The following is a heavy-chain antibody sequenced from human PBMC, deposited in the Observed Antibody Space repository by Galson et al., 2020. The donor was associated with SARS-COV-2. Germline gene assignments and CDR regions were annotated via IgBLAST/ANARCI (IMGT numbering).Heavy chain of an antibody. CDR1: GYTFTSYA. CDR2: INAGNGNT. CDR3: AREGPLVGATAPDY. V-gene: IGHV1-3*01. J-gene: IGHJ4*02. D-gene: IGHD1-26*01. Sequence: ASVKVSCKASGYTFTSYAMHWVRQAPGQRLEWMGWINAGNGNTKYSQKFQGRVTITRDTSASTAYMELSSLRSEDTAVYYCAREGPLVGATAPDYWGQGTLVTVSS.